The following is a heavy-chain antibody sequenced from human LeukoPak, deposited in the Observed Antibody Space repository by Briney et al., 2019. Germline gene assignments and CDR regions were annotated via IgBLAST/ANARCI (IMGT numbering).Heavy chain of an antibody. CDR3: ARVYCTSTRCYSYSDV. Sequence: SETLSLTCTVPGGSISSYYWSWIRQPPGKGLEWIGYIYTSGSTNYNPSLKSRVTISVDTSKNQFSLKLSSVTAADTAVYYCARVYCTSTRCYSYSDVWGRGTTVTVSS. CDR2: IYTSGST. V-gene: IGHV4-4*09. CDR1: GGSISSYY. D-gene: IGHD2-2*02. J-gene: IGHJ6*04.